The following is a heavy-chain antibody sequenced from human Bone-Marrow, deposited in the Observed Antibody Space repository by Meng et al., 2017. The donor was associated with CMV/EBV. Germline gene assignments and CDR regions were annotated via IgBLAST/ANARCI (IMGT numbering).Heavy chain of an antibody. D-gene: IGHD3-3*01. CDR2: ISTYNGNT. V-gene: IGHV1-18*01. CDR3: ARFPVGPYYDFWSGYFYLFDY. CDR1: GYTFSSYG. Sequence: ASVKVSCKASGYTFSSYGVTWVRQAPGQGLEWMGWISTYNGNTNYAQKFQGRVTMTTDTSTSTAYMEVRSLRSDDTAVYYCARFPVGPYYDFWSGYFYLFDYWGQGTLVTVSS. J-gene: IGHJ4*02.